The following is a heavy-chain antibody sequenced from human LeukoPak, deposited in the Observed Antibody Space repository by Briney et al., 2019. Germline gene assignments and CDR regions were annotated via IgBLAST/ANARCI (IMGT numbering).Heavy chain of an antibody. D-gene: IGHD2-15*01. J-gene: IGHJ4*02. Sequence: RASVKVSCKASGYTFTSYGISWVRQAPGQGLEWMGWISAYNGNTNYAQKLQGRVTMTTDTSTSTAYMELRSLRSDDTAVYYCARDLGYCSGGICFFDYWGQGTLVTVSS. V-gene: IGHV1-18*01. CDR1: GYTFTSYG. CDR2: ISAYNGNT. CDR3: ARDLGYCSGGICFFDY.